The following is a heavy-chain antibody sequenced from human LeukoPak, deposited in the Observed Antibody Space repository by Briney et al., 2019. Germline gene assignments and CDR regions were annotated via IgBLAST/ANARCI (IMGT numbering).Heavy chain of an antibody. CDR1: GFTFSSYA. J-gene: IGHJ4*02. CDR3: ARGTDILTLSDY. D-gene: IGHD3-9*01. Sequence: PGGSLRLSCAASGFTFSSYAMHWVRQAPGKGLEWVAVISYDGSNKYYADSVKGRFTISRDNSKNTLYLQMNSLRAEDTAVYYCARGTDILTLSDYWGQGILVTVSS. CDR2: ISYDGSNK. V-gene: IGHV3-30*04.